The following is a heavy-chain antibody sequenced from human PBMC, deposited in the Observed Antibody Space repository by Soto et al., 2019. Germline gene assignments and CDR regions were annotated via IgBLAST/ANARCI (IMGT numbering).Heavy chain of an antibody. D-gene: IGHD2-2*01. CDR1: GFTFSSYA. V-gene: IGHV3-30-3*01. CDR3: ARDFCPVPTCYDL. CDR2: ISYDGSNK. J-gene: IGHJ4*02. Sequence: QVQLVESGGGVVQPGRSLRLSCAASGFTFSSYAMHWVRQAPGKGLEWVAVISYDGSNKYYADSVKGRFTISRDQSKNTLYLQMNSLRAEDTAVYYCARDFCPVPTCYDLWGQGVLVTVSS.